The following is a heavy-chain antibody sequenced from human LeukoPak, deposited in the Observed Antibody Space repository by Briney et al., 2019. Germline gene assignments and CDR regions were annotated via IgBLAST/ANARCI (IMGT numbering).Heavy chain of an antibody. D-gene: IGHD1-26*01. CDR2: IIGSGGDT. J-gene: IGHJ6*02. Sequence: HPGGAPRLSCAAPGFTFISNAMSWVRQAPRAGGGWGSTIIGSGGDTYYADSVKGRFTISRDNSKNTLYLQMNSLRAEDTAVYYCAKVVGATTGLEDYYYYGMDVWGQGTTVTVSS. V-gene: IGHV3-23*01. CDR3: AKVVGATTGLEDYYYYGMDV. CDR1: GFTFISNA.